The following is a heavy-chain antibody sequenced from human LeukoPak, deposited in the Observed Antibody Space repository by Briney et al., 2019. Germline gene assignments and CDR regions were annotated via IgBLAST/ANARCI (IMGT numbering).Heavy chain of an antibody. CDR1: GASISDHY. Sequence: SETLSLTCTVSGASISDHYWNWIRQPPGKGLEWIGYIYHSGSTYYNPSLKSRVTISVDRSKNQFSLKLSSVTAADTAVYYCARETVVVRSPYYFDYWGQGTLVTVSS. V-gene: IGHV4-59*11. CDR2: IYHSGST. CDR3: ARETVVVRSPYYFDY. J-gene: IGHJ4*02. D-gene: IGHD3-22*01.